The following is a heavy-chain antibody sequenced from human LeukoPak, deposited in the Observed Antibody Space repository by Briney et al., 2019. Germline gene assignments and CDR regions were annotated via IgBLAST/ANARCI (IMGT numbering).Heavy chain of an antibody. CDR2: IYYTGTT. CDR3: ARGGFYGHPFGF. CDR1: GGSIDNSIYY. D-gene: IGHD3-10*01. Sequence: SETLSLTCTVSGGSIDNSIYYWGWIRQSPEKGLEWIGSIYYTGTTNYNPSLESRVTISVDASNNQVSLTLNSVTAADTAVYFCARGGFYGHPFGFGGQGTLVTVSS. J-gene: IGHJ4*02. V-gene: IGHV4-39*07.